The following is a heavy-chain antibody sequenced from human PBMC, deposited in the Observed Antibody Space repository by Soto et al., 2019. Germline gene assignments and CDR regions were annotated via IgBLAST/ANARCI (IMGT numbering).Heavy chain of an antibody. CDR1: GFTFSSYA. CDR2: ISSNGGST. CDR3: ARAYDILTGYYPL. Sequence: GGSLRLSCAASGFTFSSYAMHWVRQAPGKGLEYVSAISSNGGSTYYANSVKGRFTISRDNSKNTLYLQMGSLRAEAMAVYYCARAYDILTGYYPLWGQGTLVTVSS. D-gene: IGHD3-9*01. V-gene: IGHV3-64*01. J-gene: IGHJ4*02.